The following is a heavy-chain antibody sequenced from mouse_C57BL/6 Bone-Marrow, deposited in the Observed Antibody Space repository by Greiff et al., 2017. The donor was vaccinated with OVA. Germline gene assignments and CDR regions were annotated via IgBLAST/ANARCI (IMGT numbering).Heavy chain of an antibody. J-gene: IGHJ1*03. Sequence: QVQLQQPGAELVKPGASVKLSCKASGYTFTSYWMHWVKQRPGQGLEWIGMFHPNSGSTNYNEKFKSKATLTVDKSSSTAYMQLSSLTSEDSAVYYCAGGDYGSSYVYFDVWGTGTTVTVSS. V-gene: IGHV1-64*01. CDR2: FHPNSGST. CDR3: AGGDYGSSYVYFDV. D-gene: IGHD1-1*01. CDR1: GYTFTSYW.